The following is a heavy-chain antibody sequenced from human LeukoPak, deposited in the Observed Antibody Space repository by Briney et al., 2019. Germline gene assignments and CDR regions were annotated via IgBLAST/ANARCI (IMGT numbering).Heavy chain of an antibody. CDR3: ARTGGSFYFYYYMDV. CDR2: IYYTGST. Sequence: SETLSLTCTVSGDSISSYYWSWIRQPPGKGLEWIGSIYYTGSTYYNPSLKSRVTISVDTSKNQFSLRLTSVTAADTAVYYCARTGGSFYFYYYMDVWGKGTTVTVSS. V-gene: IGHV4-39*07. D-gene: IGHD1-26*01. J-gene: IGHJ6*03. CDR1: GDSISSYY.